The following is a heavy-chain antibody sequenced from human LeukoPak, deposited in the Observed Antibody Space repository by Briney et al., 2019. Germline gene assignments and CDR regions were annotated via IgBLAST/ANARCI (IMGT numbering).Heavy chain of an antibody. V-gene: IGHV1-2*02. Sequence: ASVKVSCKASGYTFTGYYMHWVRQAPGQGLEWMGWINPNSGGKNYAQKFQGRVTITRDTSISTAYMELRRLRSDDTAVYYCARDPAFSSWFDPWGQGTLVTVSS. CDR3: ARDPAFSSWFDP. CDR1: GYTFTGYY. J-gene: IGHJ5*02. CDR2: INPNSGGK.